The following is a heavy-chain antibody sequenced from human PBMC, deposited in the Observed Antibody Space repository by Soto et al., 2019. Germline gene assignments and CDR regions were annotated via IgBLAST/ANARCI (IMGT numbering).Heavy chain of an antibody. Sequence: GGSLRLSCEVSGFSFGSYAFHWVRQAPGKGLEWLSVISYHGREIYYADSVKDRFTISRDNFKKTVYLQMNSLRSDDTALYYCARERGAVTGSFVDWWGQGTLVPVSS. CDR2: ISYHGREI. V-gene: IGHV3-30-3*01. J-gene: IGHJ4*01. CDR1: GFSFGSYA. CDR3: ARERGAVTGSFVDW. D-gene: IGHD6-19*01.